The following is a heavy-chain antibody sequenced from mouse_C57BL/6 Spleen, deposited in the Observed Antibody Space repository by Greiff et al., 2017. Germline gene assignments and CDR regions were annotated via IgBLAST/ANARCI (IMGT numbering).Heavy chain of an antibody. J-gene: IGHJ2*01. CDR1: GYAFSSSW. Sequence: VQRVESGPELVKPGASVKISCKASGYAFSSSWMNWVKQRPGKGLEWIGRIYPGDGDTNYNGKFKGKATLTADKSSSTAYMQLSSLTSEDSAVYFCAKDDNYCFFDYWGQGTTLTVSS. CDR2: IYPGDGDT. CDR3: AKDDNYCFFDY. D-gene: IGHD2-1*01. V-gene: IGHV1-82*01.